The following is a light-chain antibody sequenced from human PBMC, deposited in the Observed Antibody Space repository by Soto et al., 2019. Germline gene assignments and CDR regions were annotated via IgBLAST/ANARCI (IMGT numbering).Light chain of an antibody. J-gene: IGLJ1*01. CDR3: GTWDTRLSVGV. CDR1: SSNIGNNY. CDR2: DND. V-gene: IGLV1-51*01. Sequence: QSVLTQPPSVSAAPGQKVTISCSGSSSNIGNNYVSWYQQLPGTAPKLLIYDNDKRPSVIPDRFSGVKAGRSATLGITGLHAGEEVDYYCGTWDTRLSVGVFGTGTKVTVL.